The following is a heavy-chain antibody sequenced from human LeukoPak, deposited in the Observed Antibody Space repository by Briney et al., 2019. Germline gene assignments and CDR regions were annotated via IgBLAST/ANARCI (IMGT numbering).Heavy chain of an antibody. V-gene: IGHV4-39*01. Sequence: SETLSLTCTVSGGSISSSSYYWGWIRQPPGKGLEWIGSIYYSGSTYYNPSLKSRVTISVDTSKNQFSLKLSSVTAADTAVYYCAKTNYDFWSGYYSSFQHWGQGTLVTVSS. CDR3: AKTNYDFWSGYYSSFQH. CDR2: IYYSGST. D-gene: IGHD3-3*01. J-gene: IGHJ1*01. CDR1: GGSISSSSYY.